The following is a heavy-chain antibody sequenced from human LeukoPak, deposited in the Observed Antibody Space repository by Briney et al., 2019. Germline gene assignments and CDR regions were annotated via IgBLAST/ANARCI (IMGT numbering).Heavy chain of an antibody. V-gene: IGHV3-11*01. CDR1: GFTFSDYY. D-gene: IGHD3-22*01. CDR2: ISSSGTTI. Sequence: GGSLRLSCAASGFTFSDYYMSWIRQAPGKGLEWVSYISSSGTTIYYADSVKGRFTISRDNANNSLYLQMNSLRAEDTAVYYCARRSSGYYAWVFDYWGQGPLVTVSS. CDR3: ARRSSGYYAWVFDY. J-gene: IGHJ4*02.